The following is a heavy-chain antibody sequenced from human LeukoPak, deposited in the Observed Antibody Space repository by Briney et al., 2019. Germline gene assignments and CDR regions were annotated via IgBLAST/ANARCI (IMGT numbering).Heavy chain of an antibody. CDR3: ARRGAAAGRVFDY. J-gene: IGHJ4*02. CDR1: GYSFTSYW. V-gene: IGHV5-51*01. D-gene: IGHD6-13*01. Sequence: GESLKISCKGSGYSFTSYWIGWVRQMPGKGLEWMGIIYPGDSDTRYSPSFQGQVTISADKSICTAYLQWSSLKASDTAMYYCARRGAAAGRVFDYWGQGTLVTVSS. CDR2: IYPGDSDT.